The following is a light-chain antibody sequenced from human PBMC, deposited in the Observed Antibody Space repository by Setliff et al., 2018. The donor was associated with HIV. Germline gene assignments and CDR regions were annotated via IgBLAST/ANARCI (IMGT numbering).Light chain of an antibody. CDR1: SSDVGRYNR. Sequence: QSVLTQPPSVSGSPGQSVTISCTGTSSDVGRYNRVSWYQQPPGTAPKLMIYEVTNRPSGVPDRFSGSKSGNTASLTISGLQAEDEADYYCSSYATSNTPLYVFGSGTKVTVL. V-gene: IGLV2-18*02. CDR2: EVT. CDR3: SSYATSNTPLYV. J-gene: IGLJ1*01.